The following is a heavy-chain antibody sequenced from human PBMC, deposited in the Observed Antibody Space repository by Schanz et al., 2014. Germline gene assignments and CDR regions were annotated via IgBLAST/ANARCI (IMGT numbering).Heavy chain of an antibody. CDR1: GFTFSTYW. J-gene: IGHJ4*02. Sequence: EVQLVESGGGLVKPGGSLRLSCAASGFTFSTYWMHWVRQAPGKGLVWVSHINSDGTTTTYADSVKGRFTISRDNAENTLYLQMNSLRAEDTAVYYCARDGDFDYWGQGTLXTVSS. CDR3: ARDGDFDY. CDR2: INSDGTTT. V-gene: IGHV3-74*01.